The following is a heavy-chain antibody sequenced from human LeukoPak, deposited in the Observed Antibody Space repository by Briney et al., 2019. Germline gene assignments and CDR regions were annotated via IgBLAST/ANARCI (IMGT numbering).Heavy chain of an antibody. Sequence: GGSLRLSCAASGFTFSTYSMNWVREAPGKGLEWVSYISSTSGTKYYADSVKGRITISRDNAKNSLYLQLNSLRAEDTAVYYCASSIVADGTSPFDYWGQGTLVTVSS. D-gene: IGHD6-13*01. CDR2: ISSTSGTK. J-gene: IGHJ4*02. CDR3: ASSIVADGTSPFDY. V-gene: IGHV3-48*04. CDR1: GFTFSTYS.